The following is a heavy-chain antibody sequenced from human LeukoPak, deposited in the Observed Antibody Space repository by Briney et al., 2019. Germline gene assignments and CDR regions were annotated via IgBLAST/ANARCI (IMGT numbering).Heavy chain of an antibody. CDR3: ARTANREGAAAGCDP. CDR2: INPNSGGT. J-gene: IGHJ5*02. CDR1: GYTFTGYY. Sequence: ASVKVSCKASGYTFTGYYMHWVRQAPGQGLEWMGWINPNSGGTNYAQKFQGRVTMTRDTSISTAYMELSRLRSDDTAVYYCARTANREGAAAGCDPWGQETLV. V-gene: IGHV1-2*02. D-gene: IGHD6-13*01.